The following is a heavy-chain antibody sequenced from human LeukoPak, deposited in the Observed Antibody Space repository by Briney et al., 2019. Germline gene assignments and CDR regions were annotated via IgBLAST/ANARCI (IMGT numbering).Heavy chain of an antibody. Sequence: GGSLRLSCAASRFTLSTYAMSWVRQPPGKGLEWVSAISGSGGSTYYADSVKGRFTISRDNSKNTLYLQMNSLRAEDTAVYYCAKEGAKDTRFDYWGQGTLVTVSS. J-gene: IGHJ4*02. CDR1: RFTLSTYA. D-gene: IGHD4/OR15-4a*01. V-gene: IGHV3-23*01. CDR3: AKEGAKDTRFDY. CDR2: ISGSGGST.